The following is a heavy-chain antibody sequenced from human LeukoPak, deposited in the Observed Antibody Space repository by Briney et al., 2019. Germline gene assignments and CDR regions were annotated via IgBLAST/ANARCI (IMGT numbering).Heavy chain of an antibody. V-gene: IGHV3-33*06. D-gene: IGHD3/OR15-3a*01. Sequence: GGSLRLSCAASGFTFSSYGMHWVRQAPGKGLEWVAVIWYDGSNKYYADSVKGRFTISRDNSKNTLYLQMNSLRAEDTAVYYCAKDWTGTRIYYGMDVWGQGTTVTVSS. CDR3: AKDWTGTRIYYGMDV. J-gene: IGHJ6*02. CDR1: GFTFSSYG. CDR2: IWYDGSNK.